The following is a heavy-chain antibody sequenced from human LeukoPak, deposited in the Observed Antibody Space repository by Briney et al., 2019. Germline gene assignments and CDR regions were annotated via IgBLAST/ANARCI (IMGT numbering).Heavy chain of an antibody. CDR1: GFTFSSYS. D-gene: IGHD3-3*01. J-gene: IGHJ4*02. Sequence: TGGSLRLSCAASGFTFSSYSMNWVRQAPGKGLEWVSYTSSSSSTIYYADSVKGRFTISRDNAKNSLYLQMNSLRAEDTAVYYCVGTVYDFWSGSMGDYFDYWGQGTLVTVSS. CDR2: TSSSSSTI. V-gene: IGHV3-48*01. CDR3: VGTVYDFWSGSMGDYFDY.